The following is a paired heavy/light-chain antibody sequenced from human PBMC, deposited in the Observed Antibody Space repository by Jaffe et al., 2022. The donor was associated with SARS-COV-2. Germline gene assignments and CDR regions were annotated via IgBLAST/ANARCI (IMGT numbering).Heavy chain of an antibody. V-gene: IGHV3-15*01. CDR2: IKSKTDGGTT. D-gene: IGHD2-2*01. CDR3: TTDRIVVVPAADFYYYYGMDV. J-gene: IGHJ6*02. CDR1: GFTFSNAW. Sequence: EVQLVESGGGLVKPGGSLRLSCAASGFTFSNAWMSWVRQAPGKGLEWVGRIKSKTDGGTTDYAAPVKGRFTISRDDSKNTLYLQMNSLKTEDTAVYYCTTDRIVVVPAADFYYYYGMDVWGQGTTVTVSS.
Light chain of an antibody. CDR2: LGS. J-gene: IGKJ1*01. CDR1: QSLLHSNGYNY. Sequence: DIVMTQSPLSLPVTPGEPASISCRSSQSLLHSNGYNYLDWYLQKPGQSPQLLIYLGSNRASGVPDRFSGSGSGTDFTLKISRVEAEDVGVYYCMQALQTLRTFGQGTKVEIK. CDR3: MQALQTLRT. V-gene: IGKV2-28*01.